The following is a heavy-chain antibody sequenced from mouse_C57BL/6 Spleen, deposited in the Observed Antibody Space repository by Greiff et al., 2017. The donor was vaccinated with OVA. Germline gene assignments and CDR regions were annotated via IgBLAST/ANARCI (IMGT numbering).Heavy chain of an antibody. CDR3: ARGHEDYFDY. CDR2: ISDGGSYT. D-gene: IGHD6-1*01. CDR1: GFTFSSYA. Sequence: EVKLEESGGGLVKPGGSLKLSCAASGFTFSSYAMSWVRQTPEKRLEWVATISDGGSYTYYPDNVKGRFTISRDNAKNNLYLQMSHLKSEDTAMYYCARGHEDYFDYWGQGTTLTVSS. J-gene: IGHJ2*01. V-gene: IGHV5-4*03.